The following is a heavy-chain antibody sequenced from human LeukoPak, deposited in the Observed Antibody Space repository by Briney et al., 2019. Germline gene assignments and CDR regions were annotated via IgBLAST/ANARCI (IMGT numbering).Heavy chain of an antibody. CDR2: IYYSGST. CDR3: TSLNSGYGGWFDQ. Sequence: SETLSLTCTVSGGSISSSSYCWGWIRQPPGKGLEWIGSIYYSGSTYYNPSLKSRVTISVDTSKNQFSLKLSSVTAADTAVYYCTSLNSGYGGWFDQWGQGTLVTVSS. CDR1: GGSISSSSYC. J-gene: IGHJ5*02. D-gene: IGHD5-12*01. V-gene: IGHV4-39*07.